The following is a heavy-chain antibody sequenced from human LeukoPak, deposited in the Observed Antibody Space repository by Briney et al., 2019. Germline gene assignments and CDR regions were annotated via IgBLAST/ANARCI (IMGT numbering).Heavy chain of an antibody. V-gene: IGHV3-30-3*01. J-gene: IGHJ4*02. D-gene: IGHD3-22*01. CDR1: GFTFSSYA. CDR2: ISYDGSNK. Sequence: GGSLRLSCAASGFTFSSYAMHWVRQAPGKGLEWVALISYDGSNKYYADSVKGRFTISRDNSKNTLYLQMNSLRAEDTAVYYCAISHYYDSSGYYSFDYWGQGTLVTVSS. CDR3: AISHYYDSSGYYSFDY.